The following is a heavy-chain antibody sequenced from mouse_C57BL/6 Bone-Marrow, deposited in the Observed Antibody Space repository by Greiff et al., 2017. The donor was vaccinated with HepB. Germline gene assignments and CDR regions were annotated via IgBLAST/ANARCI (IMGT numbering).Heavy chain of an antibody. CDR2: ISDGGSYT. Sequence: EVQGVESGGGLVKPGGSLKLSCAASGFTFSSYAMSWVRQTPEKRLEWVATISDGGSYTYYPDNVKGRFTISRDNAKNNLYLQMSHLKSEDTAMYYCARDPYDYDEGFAYWGQGTLVTVSA. CDR1: GFTFSSYA. J-gene: IGHJ3*01. V-gene: IGHV5-4*01. D-gene: IGHD2-4*01. CDR3: ARDPYDYDEGFAY.